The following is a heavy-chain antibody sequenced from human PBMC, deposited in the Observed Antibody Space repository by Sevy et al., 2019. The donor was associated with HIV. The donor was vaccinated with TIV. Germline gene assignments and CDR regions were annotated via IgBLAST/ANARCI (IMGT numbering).Heavy chain of an antibody. V-gene: IGHV3-53*01. J-gene: IGHJ6*02. Sequence: GGFLRLSCAASGFTVSDNHMNWVRQAPGKGLEWVSVIYSSDRTDYADSVKGRFTVSRDNSKNTLYLQMNSLRAEDTAVYYCARDRVTYYYDSSGYYTSGYGMDVWGQGTTVTV. CDR2: IYSSDRT. CDR3: ARDRVTYYYDSSGYYTSGYGMDV. CDR1: GFTVSDNH. D-gene: IGHD3-22*01.